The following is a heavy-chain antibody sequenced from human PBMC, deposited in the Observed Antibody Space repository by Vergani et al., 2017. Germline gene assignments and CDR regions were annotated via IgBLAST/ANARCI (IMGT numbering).Heavy chain of an antibody. D-gene: IGHD2-8*01. V-gene: IGHV4-59*02. CDR1: GASVNSYY. CDR3: AREGYCTNGVCFTLFDV. J-gene: IGHJ4*02. CDR2: VSFRGDT. Sequence: QVKLQESGPGLVKPSETLSLTCTVSGASVNSYYWSWIRQPPGKGLEWMGYVSFRGDTLYDPSVKGRMTISLNTSSNQFSLYLTSVTAADTAVYYCAREGYCTNGVCFTLFDVWGQGALVTVSS.